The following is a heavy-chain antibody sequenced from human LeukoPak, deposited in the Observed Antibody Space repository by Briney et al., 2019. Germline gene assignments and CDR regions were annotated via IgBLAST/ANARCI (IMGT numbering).Heavy chain of an antibody. Sequence: ASVKVSCKASGYTFTGYYMHWVRQAPGQGLEWMGWIRPNSGVTNYTQKFQGRVTMTRDMSTSTVYMELSSLRSEDTAVYYCARGYYDSSGYYYDYWGQGTLVTVSS. D-gene: IGHD3-22*01. CDR3: ARGYYDSSGYYYDY. V-gene: IGHV1-2*02. CDR2: IRPNSGVT. CDR1: GYTFTGYY. J-gene: IGHJ4*02.